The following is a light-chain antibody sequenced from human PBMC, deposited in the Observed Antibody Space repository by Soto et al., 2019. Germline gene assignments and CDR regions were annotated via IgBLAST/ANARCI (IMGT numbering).Light chain of an antibody. CDR1: QGTSSY. J-gene: IGKJ5*01. CDR2: GAS. V-gene: IGKV1-9*01. CDR3: QQLNAYPLT. Sequence: DIQLTQPPSFLSASVGDRFTITCRASQGTSSYLAWFQQKPGRAPKLLIYGASTLQSGVPARCRGSGSGTDFTLTISNLQPEDFATYYCQQLNAYPLTFGQGTRLEIK.